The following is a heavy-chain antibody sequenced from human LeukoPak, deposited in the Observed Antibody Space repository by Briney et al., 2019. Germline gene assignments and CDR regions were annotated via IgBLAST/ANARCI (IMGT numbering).Heavy chain of an antibody. Sequence: GRTLRLFCAASGFTFSSSAMGWVRHARGKGLEWVSTIGSSGATSYYADSVKGRFTISRDNSKNTLSLQMNSLRAEDTVVYYCANRGKYYFDYWGQGSLVTVSS. J-gene: IGHJ4*02. CDR2: IGSSGATS. CDR1: GFTFSSSA. CDR3: ANRGKYYFDY. D-gene: IGHD1-26*01. V-gene: IGHV3-23*01.